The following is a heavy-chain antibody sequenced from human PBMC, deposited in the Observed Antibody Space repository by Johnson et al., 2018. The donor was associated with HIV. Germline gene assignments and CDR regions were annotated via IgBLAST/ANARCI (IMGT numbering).Heavy chain of an antibody. D-gene: IGHD4-23*01. CDR2: ISYDGSNK. J-gene: IGHJ3*02. CDR1: GFTFRSYG. CDR3: ARGYGGNYDAFDI. Sequence: QVQLVESGGGVVQPGRSLRLSCVASGFTFRSYGMHWVRQAPGKGLEWVAVISYDGSNKYYADSVKGRFTISRDNSKNTLYLQMNSLRAEDTAVYYCARGYGGNYDAFDIWGQGTMVTVSS. V-gene: IGHV3-30*03.